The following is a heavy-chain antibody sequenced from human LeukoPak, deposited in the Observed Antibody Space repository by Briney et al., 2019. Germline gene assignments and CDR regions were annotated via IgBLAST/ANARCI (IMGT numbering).Heavy chain of an antibody. Sequence: GGSLRLSCAASGFTFSSYSMNWVRQAPGKGLEWVSSISSSSSYIYYADSVKGRFTIARDNAKNSLYLQMNRLRAEDTAVYYCARDDIVVVPAAASAEYFQHWGQGTLVTVSS. CDR2: ISSSSSYI. CDR3: ARDDIVVVPAAASAEYFQH. V-gene: IGHV3-21*01. CDR1: GFTFSSYS. J-gene: IGHJ1*01. D-gene: IGHD2-2*01.